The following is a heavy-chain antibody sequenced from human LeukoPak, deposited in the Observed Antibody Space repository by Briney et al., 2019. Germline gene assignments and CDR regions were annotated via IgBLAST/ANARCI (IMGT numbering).Heavy chain of an antibody. Sequence: TSETLSLTCTVSGGSISSGSYYWSWIRQPAGKGLEWIGRIYTSGSTNYNPSLKSRVTISVDTSKNQFSLKLSSVTAADTAVYYCARDSHIVGATGVLDPWGQGTLVTVSS. J-gene: IGHJ5*02. CDR3: ARDSHIVGATGVLDP. V-gene: IGHV4-61*02. D-gene: IGHD1-26*01. CDR2: IYTSGST. CDR1: GGSISSGSYY.